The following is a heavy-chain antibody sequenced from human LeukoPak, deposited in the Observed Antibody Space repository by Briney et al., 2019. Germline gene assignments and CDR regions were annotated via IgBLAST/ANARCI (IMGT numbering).Heavy chain of an antibody. CDR1: GNYW. D-gene: IGHD2-2*01. V-gene: IGHV3-74*01. Sequence: PGGSLRLSCAASGNYWMHWVRQAPGKGLVWVSHINSDGSWTGYADSVKVRFTISKDNAKNMVYLHMDGLRVDDTAVYYCVSFYETYWGRGTLVTVSS. J-gene: IGHJ4*02. CDR3: VSFYETY. CDR2: INSDGSWT.